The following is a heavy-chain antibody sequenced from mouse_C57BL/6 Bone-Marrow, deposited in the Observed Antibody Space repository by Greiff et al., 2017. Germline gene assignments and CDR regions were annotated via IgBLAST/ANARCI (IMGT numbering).Heavy chain of an antibody. CDR1: GFTFSSYA. Sequence: EVKLMESGGGLVKPGGSLKISCAASGFTFSSYAMSWVRQTPEKRLEWVATISDGGSYTYYPDNVKGRFTISRDNAKNNLYMQLSHLKSEDTAMYYCVRDRAKWLLWAMDYWGQGTSVTVSS. CDR2: ISDGGSYT. V-gene: IGHV5-4*01. D-gene: IGHD2-3*01. J-gene: IGHJ4*01. CDR3: VRDRAKWLLWAMDY.